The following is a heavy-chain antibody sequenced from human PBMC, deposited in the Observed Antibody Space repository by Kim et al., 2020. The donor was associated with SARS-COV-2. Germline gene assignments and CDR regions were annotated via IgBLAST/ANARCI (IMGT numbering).Heavy chain of an antibody. CDR1: GFTFSSYG. Sequence: GGSLRLSCAASGFTFSSYGMHWVRQAPGKGLEWVAVISYDGSNKYYADSVKGRFTISRDNSKNTLYLQMNSLRAEDTAVYYCAKSIGVAYDSSGYLDYWG. J-gene: IGHJ4*01. D-gene: IGHD3-22*01. CDR2: ISYDGSNK. CDR3: AKSIGVAYDSSGYLDY. V-gene: IGHV3-30*18.